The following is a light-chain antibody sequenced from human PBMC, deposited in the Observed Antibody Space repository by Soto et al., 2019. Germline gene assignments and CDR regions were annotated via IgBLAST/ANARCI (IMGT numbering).Light chain of an antibody. J-gene: IGKJ5*01. CDR1: QSVKPF. CDR2: DAS. Sequence: ERVFPQSPATLSLAPVERATLSFSSSQSVKPFLVWYQQRPGQAPRLIIYDASHRAAGIPARFSGSGFGTDFTLTISRLEPEDAAVYYCQKSSNWPPITCGQGPRREIK. V-gene: IGKV3-11*01. CDR3: QKSSNWPPIT.